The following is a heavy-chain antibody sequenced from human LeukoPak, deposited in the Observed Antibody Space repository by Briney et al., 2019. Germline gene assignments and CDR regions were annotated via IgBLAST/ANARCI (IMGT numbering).Heavy chain of an antibody. CDR3: ARASYGSGSYCFDP. D-gene: IGHD3-10*01. V-gene: IGHV5-51*01. J-gene: IGHJ5*02. CDR1: GYTFTKSW. CDR2: IYPGDSDT. Sequence: GESLKISCKGSGYTFTKSWIGLVRQMPGKGLEWMGIIYPGDSDTRYSPSFQGQVTISADKSISTAYLQWSSLKASDTAMYYCARASYGSGSYCFDPWGQGTLVTVSS.